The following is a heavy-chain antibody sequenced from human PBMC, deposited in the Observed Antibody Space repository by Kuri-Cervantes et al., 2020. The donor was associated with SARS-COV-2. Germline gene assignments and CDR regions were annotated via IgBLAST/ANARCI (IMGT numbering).Heavy chain of an antibody. J-gene: IGHJ4*02. CDR3: ARDRGANGRFDY. CDR2: IGLSDISI. D-gene: IGHD3-10*01. Sequence: GESLKISCVASGFTFSRYEINWVRQAPGKGLEWVSYIGLSDISIKYTDSVKGRFSISRDNAKNSVYLQMNSLRVEDTALYYCARDRGANGRFDYWGPGTLVTVSS. V-gene: IGHV3-48*03. CDR1: GFTFSRYE.